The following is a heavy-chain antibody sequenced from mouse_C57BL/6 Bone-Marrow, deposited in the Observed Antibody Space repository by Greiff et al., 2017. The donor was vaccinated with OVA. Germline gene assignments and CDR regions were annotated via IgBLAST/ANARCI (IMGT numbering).Heavy chain of an antibody. Sequence: VQLQQPGAELVKPGASVKLSCKASGYTFTSYWMHWVKQRPGQGLEWIGMIHPNSGSTNYNEKFKSKATLTVDKSSSTAYMQLSSLTSEDSAVYYCARYKHYSNYFFSWFAYWGQGTLVTVSA. D-gene: IGHD2-5*01. V-gene: IGHV1-64*01. CDR2: IHPNSGST. J-gene: IGHJ3*01. CDR1: GYTFTSYW. CDR3: ARYKHYSNYFFSWFAY.